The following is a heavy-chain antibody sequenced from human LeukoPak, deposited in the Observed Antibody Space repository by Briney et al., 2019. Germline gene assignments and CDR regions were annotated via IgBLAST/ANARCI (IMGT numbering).Heavy chain of an antibody. Sequence: GASVKVSCKPSGYTFTGYYIQWVRQAPRQGLEWMGWINPNSGGTNYAQKLQGRVTMTTDTSTSTAYMELRSLRSDDTAVYYCARYGPTRGQLVRPSWFDPWGQGTLVTVSS. V-gene: IGHV1-2*02. J-gene: IGHJ5*02. CDR1: GYTFTGYY. CDR2: INPNSGGT. D-gene: IGHD6-13*01. CDR3: ARYGPTRGQLVRPSWFDP.